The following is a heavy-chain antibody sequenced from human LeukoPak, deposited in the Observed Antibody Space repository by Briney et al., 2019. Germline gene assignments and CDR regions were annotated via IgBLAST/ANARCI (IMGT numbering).Heavy chain of an antibody. CDR2: ISAYNGNT. V-gene: IGHV1-18*01. CDR1: GYTFTSYG. CDR3: ARAVAPLLRYFDWLLSTSYFDY. J-gene: IGHJ4*02. Sequence: ASVKVSCKASGYTFTSYGISWVRRAPGQGLEWMGWISAYNGNTNYAQRLQGRVTMTTDTSTSTAYMELRSLRSDDTAVYYCARAVAPLLRYFDWLLSTSYFDYWGQGTLVTVSS. D-gene: IGHD3-9*01.